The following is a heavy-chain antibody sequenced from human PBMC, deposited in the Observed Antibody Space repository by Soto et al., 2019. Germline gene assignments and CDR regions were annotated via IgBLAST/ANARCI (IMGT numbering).Heavy chain of an antibody. CDR3: ARSYYDRSGYAVDP. Sequence: QVQLQESDPGLLKPSETLSLTCRVSGASISNDYWSWIRQPPGKRLEWIGYMYKAGSINYNPSLKSRVTLSVDTSKNQFSLNLTSVTAADTAVYYCARSYYDRSGYAVDPWGQGTLVIVSS. J-gene: IGHJ5*02. CDR1: GASISNDY. D-gene: IGHD3-22*01. CDR2: MYKAGSI. V-gene: IGHV4-4*09.